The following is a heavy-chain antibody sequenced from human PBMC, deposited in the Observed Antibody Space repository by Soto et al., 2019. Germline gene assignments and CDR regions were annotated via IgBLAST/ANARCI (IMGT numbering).Heavy chain of an antibody. Sequence: QVQLVESGGGVVQPGRSLRLSCAASRFTFSSYGMHWVRQALGKGLAWVAVISYDGSNKYYADYVKGRFTISRDDSKNTRYLQMNSLVAEDTAVYYCAKDLRQIRFRYGMDGWGHGTTVTVS. CDR3: AKDLRQIRFRYGMDG. CDR2: ISYDGSNK. CDR1: RFTFSSYG. D-gene: IGHD3-3*01. J-gene: IGHJ6*02. V-gene: IGHV3-30*18.